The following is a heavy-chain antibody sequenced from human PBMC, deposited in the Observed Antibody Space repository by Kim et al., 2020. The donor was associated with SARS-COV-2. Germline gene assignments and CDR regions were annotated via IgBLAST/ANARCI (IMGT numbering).Heavy chain of an antibody. V-gene: IGHV4-59*13. Sequence: SETLSLTCTVSGGSISSNYWSWIRQPPGKGLEWIGYIYYRGSTNYNPSLQSRVTMSVDTSKNQFSLKLSSVTAADTAVYYCARELLHNWFDPWGQGTL. CDR3: ARELLHNWFDP. D-gene: IGHD2-15*01. J-gene: IGHJ5*02. CDR2: IYYRGST. CDR1: GGSISSNY.